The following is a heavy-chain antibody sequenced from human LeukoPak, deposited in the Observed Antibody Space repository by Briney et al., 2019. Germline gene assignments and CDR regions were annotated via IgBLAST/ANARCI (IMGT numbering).Heavy chain of an antibody. CDR3: ARDRSAFDI. J-gene: IGHJ3*02. CDR1: GGSISSGGYY. CDR2: IYTSGST. Sequence: PSQTLSLTCTVSGGSISSGGYYWSWIRQPPGKGLEWIGRIYTSGSTNYNPSLKSRVTISVDTSKNQFSLKLSSVTAADTAVYYCARDRSAFDIWGQGTMVTVSS. V-gene: IGHV4-61*02. D-gene: IGHD2-15*01.